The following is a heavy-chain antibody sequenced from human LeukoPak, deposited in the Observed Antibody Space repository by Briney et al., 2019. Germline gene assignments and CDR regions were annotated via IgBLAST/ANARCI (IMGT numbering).Heavy chain of an antibody. CDR3: ATDSSEDQLPRYAFDI. CDR2: FDPEDGET. D-gene: IGHD5-12*01. J-gene: IGHJ3*02. CDR1: GYTLSELS. Sequence: ASVKVSCKVSGYTLSELSMHWVRQAPGKGLEWMGGFDPEDGETIYAQKFQGRVTMTEDISTDTAYMELSSLRSEDTAVYYCATDSSEDQLPRYAFDIWGQGTMVTVSS. V-gene: IGHV1-24*01.